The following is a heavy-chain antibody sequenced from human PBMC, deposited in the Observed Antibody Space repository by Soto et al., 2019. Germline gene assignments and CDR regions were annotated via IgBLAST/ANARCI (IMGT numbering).Heavy chain of an antibody. CDR1: GGSFSGYY. Sequence: SETLSLTCAVYGGSFSGYYWSWIRQPPGKGLEWIGEINHSGSTNYNPSLKSRVTISVDTSKNQFSLKLSSVTAADTAVYYCARGGQIVVVPAATSDYYYYMDVWGKGTTVTVSS. CDR2: INHSGST. D-gene: IGHD2-2*01. V-gene: IGHV4-34*01. CDR3: ARGGQIVVVPAATSDYYYYMDV. J-gene: IGHJ6*03.